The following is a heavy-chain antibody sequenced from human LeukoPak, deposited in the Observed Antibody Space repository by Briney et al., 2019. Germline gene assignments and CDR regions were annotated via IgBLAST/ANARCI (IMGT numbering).Heavy chain of an antibody. D-gene: IGHD3-10*01. J-gene: IGHJ6*03. CDR3: ARDISDTRLQSDYYYMDV. Sequence: SVKVSCKASGGTFSSYAISWVRQAPGQGLEWMGGIIPIFGTANYALKFQGRVTITADESTSTAYMELSSLRSEDTAVYYCARDISDTRLQSDYYYMDVWGKGTTVTVSS. CDR1: GGTFSSYA. CDR2: IIPIFGTA. V-gene: IGHV1-69*13.